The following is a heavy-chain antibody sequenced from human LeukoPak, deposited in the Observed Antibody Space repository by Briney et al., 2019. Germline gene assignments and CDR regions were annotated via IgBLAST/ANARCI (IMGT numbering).Heavy chain of an antibody. V-gene: IGHV3-23*01. Sequence: GGSLRLSCAASGFTFSSHAMSWVRQTPGKGLDWVSGISGVGGSTYYADSVKGRFTISRDNSKNTVYLQMNSLRADDTAVYYCAKARGWCDFDYWGQGILVTVSS. CDR1: GFTFSSHA. J-gene: IGHJ4*02. CDR3: AKARGWCDFDY. D-gene: IGHD6-19*01. CDR2: ISGVGGST.